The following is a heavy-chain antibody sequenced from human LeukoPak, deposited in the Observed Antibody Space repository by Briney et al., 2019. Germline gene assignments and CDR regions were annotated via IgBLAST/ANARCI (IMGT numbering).Heavy chain of an antibody. D-gene: IGHD2-21*02. CDR1: GYTFTGYY. J-gene: IGHJ4*02. CDR2: INPSGGST. Sequence: ASVKVSCKASGYTFTGYYMHWVRQAPGQGLEWMGIINPSGGSTSYAQKFQGRVTMTRDTSTSTVYMELSSLRSEDTAVYYCARDRVSSRDIVVVTARLDYWGQGTLVTVSS. CDR3: ARDRVSSRDIVVVTARLDY. V-gene: IGHV1-46*01.